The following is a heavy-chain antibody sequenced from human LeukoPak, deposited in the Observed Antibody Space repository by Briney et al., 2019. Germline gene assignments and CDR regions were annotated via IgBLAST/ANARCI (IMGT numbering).Heavy chain of an antibody. D-gene: IGHD3-10*01. J-gene: IGHJ4*02. CDR2: LSSDGTNT. Sequence: QPGGSLRLSCAASGFTISDYWMYWVRKAPGKGLVCISRLSSDGTNTRYADSVRGRFTVSRDNAKNTLYLQMNSLRAEDTAVYYCAREGTASIDYWGQGTLVTVSS. CDR3: AREGTASIDY. V-gene: IGHV3-74*01. CDR1: GFTISDYW.